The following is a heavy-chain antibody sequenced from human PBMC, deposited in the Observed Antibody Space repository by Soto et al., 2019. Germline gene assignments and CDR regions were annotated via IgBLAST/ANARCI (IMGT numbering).Heavy chain of an antibody. CDR2: ISAYNGNT. CDR1: GYTFTSYG. V-gene: IGHV1-18*01. D-gene: IGHD6-13*01. J-gene: IGHJ3*02. CDR3: ARDLYSTSWYVRAFDM. Sequence: ASVKVSCKASGYTFTSYGISWVRQAPGQGLEWMGWISAYNGNTNYAQKFQGRVTMTRDTSTSTVFLELSSLRSGDTAVYYCARDLYSTSWYVRAFDMWGQGTMVTVSS.